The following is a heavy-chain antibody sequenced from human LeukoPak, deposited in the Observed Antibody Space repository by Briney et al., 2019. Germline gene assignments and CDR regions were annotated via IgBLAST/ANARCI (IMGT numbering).Heavy chain of an antibody. D-gene: IGHD6-13*01. J-gene: IGHJ6*02. Sequence: SETLSLTCTVSGGSVSSDIYYWSWIRQPPGEELKWYVNVCYSGSTNYNPSLKSRVTISVDTTQNQFSLKLTSVSAADTAVYYCARDRIAAAGNYYYYGMDVWGQGTTVTVAS. CDR3: ARDRIAAAGNYYYYGMDV. V-gene: IGHV4-61*01. CDR2: VCYSGST. CDR1: GGSVSSDIYY.